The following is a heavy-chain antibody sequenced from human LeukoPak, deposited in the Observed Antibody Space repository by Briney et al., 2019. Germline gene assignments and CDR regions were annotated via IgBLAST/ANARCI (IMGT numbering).Heavy chain of an antibody. D-gene: IGHD3-22*01. CDR2: ISTYSGST. J-gene: IGHJ5*02. CDR1: GYTFTNYD. V-gene: IGHV1-18*01. Sequence: ASVEVSCKASGYTFTNYDFSWVRQAPGQGLEWMGWISTYSGSTNYAQKLQGRVTMTTDTSTSTAYMELSRLRSDDTAVYYCARVLHKRNYDSSDYYISWGQGTLVTVSS. CDR3: ARVLHKRNYDSSDYYIS.